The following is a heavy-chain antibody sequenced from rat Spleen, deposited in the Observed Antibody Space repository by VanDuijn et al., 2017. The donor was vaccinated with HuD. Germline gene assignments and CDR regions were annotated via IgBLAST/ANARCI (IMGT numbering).Heavy chain of an antibody. CDR1: GFTFNNYW. CDR2: ITKTGDGT. V-gene: IGHV5-31*01. J-gene: IGHJ1*01. D-gene: IGHD1-6*01. CDR3: TRKYTTDYYWFFDF. Sequence: EVQLVESGGGLVQPGRSLKLSCVASGFTFNNYWMTWIRQAPGKGLEWIASITKTGDGTYYLDSVKDRFTISRDNAKSTLDLQMNSLRPEDTATYYCTRKYTTDYYWFFDFWGPGTMVTVSS.